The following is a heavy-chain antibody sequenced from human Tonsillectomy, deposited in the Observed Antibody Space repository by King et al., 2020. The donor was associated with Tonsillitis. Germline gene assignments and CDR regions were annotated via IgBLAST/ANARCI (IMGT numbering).Heavy chain of an antibody. Sequence: VQLVESGAEVKKPGASVKVSCKASGYTFTGYYMHWVRQAPGQGLEWMGWINPNSGGTNYAQKFQGRVTMTRDTYISTAYMELSRLRSDDTAVYYCARSYYYYSSGYYYVGWFDPWGQGTLVTVSS. J-gene: IGHJ5*02. CDR2: INPNSGGT. CDR3: ARSYYYYSSGYYYVGWFDP. V-gene: IGHV1-2*02. D-gene: IGHD3-22*01. CDR1: GYTFTGYY.